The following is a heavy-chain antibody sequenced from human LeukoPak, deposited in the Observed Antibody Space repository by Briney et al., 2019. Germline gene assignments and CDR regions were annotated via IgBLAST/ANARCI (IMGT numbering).Heavy chain of an antibody. CDR3: ARVGIVGATGGFDY. V-gene: IGHV3-21*01. Sequence: GGSLRLSCAASGFTFSSYGMNWVRQAPGKGLEWVSSISGTSTYIYYADSVKGRFTISRDNAKNSLFLQMNSLRAEDTAVYYCARVGIVGATGGFDYWGQGTLVTVSS. J-gene: IGHJ4*02. D-gene: IGHD1-26*01. CDR1: GFTFSSYG. CDR2: ISGTSTYI.